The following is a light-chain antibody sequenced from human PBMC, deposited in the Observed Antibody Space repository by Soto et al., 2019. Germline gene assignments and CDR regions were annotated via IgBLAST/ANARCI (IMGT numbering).Light chain of an antibody. CDR1: SSDVGGYNY. Sequence: ALTQPASVSGSPGQSIAISCTGTSSDVGGYNYVTWYQQHPGKAPKLMIYDVSNRPSGVSDRFSGSKSGNTASLTISGLQAEDEGDYYCNSYTSSSTYVFGTGTKVTV. J-gene: IGLJ1*01. CDR2: DVS. CDR3: NSYTSSSTYV. V-gene: IGLV2-14*03.